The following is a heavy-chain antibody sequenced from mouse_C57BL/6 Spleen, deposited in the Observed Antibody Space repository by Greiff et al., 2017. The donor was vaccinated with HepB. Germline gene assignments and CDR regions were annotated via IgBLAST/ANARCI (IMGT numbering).Heavy chain of an antibody. CDR1: GYTFTDYE. CDR2: IYPETGGT. Sequence: VQLQQSGAELVRPGASVTLSCKASGYTFTDYEMHWVKQTPVHGLEWIGAIYPETGGTAYNQKFKGKAILTADKSSSTAYMELRSLTSEDSAVYYCTRQRGYYYAMDYWGQGTSVTVSS. V-gene: IGHV1-15*01. CDR3: TRQRGYYYAMDY. J-gene: IGHJ4*01.